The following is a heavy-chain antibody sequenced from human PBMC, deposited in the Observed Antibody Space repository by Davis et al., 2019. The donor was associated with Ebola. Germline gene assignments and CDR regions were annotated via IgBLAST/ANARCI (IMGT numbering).Heavy chain of an antibody. CDR3: ARKLRLLEWWGYYYYMDV. J-gene: IGHJ6*03. D-gene: IGHD3-3*01. CDR2: IWYDGSNK. Sequence: GESLKISCAASGFTFSSYGMHWVRQAPGKGLEWVAFIWYDGSNKYYADSVKGRFTISSDNSKNTLYLQMNSLRAEDTAVYYCARKLRLLEWWGYYYYMDVWGKGTTVTVSS. V-gene: IGHV3-33*01. CDR1: GFTFSSYG.